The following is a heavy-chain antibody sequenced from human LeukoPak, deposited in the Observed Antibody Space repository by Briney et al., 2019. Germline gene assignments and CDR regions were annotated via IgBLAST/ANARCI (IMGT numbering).Heavy chain of an antibody. J-gene: IGHJ3*02. CDR2: ISYDGSNK. CDR1: GSTFSSYA. CDR3: ARALPAAADAFDI. Sequence: GRSLRLSCAASGSTFSSYAMHWVRQAPGKGLEWVAVISYDGSNKYYADSVKGRFTISRDNSKNTLYLQMNSLRAEDTAVYYCARALPAAADAFDIWGQGTMVTVSS. D-gene: IGHD2-2*01. V-gene: IGHV3-30*04.